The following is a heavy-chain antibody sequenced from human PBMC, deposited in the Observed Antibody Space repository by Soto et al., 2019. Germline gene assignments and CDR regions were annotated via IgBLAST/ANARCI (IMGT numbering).Heavy chain of an antibody. J-gene: IGHJ4*02. V-gene: IGHV3-23*01. CDR3: ARDVESGWYEAFDS. CDR2: ILGFGSTT. Sequence: SLRLCGASSGSTSTNYVIILFRHAPGDVLEWVSGILGFGSTTYYGDSVRGRFTISRDNSKNRLLLQMNSLKGEDTAVYYCARDVESGWYEAFDSCGQATLVSV. CDR1: GSTSTNYV. D-gene: IGHD6-19*01.